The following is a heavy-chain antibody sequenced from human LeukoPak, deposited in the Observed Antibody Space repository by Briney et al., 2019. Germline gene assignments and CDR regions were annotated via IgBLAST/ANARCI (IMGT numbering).Heavy chain of an antibody. CDR2: ISYDGSNK. CDR1: GFTFSSYA. CDR3: ARDLSYYDISGYPGGHDAFDI. J-gene: IGHJ3*02. V-gene: IGHV3-30-3*01. Sequence: PGGSLRVSCAASGFTFSSYAMHWVRQAPGKGMEWVAVISYDGSNKYYADSVKGRFTISRDNSKNTLYLQMNSLRAEDTAVYYCARDLSYYDISGYPGGHDAFDIWGQGTMVTVSS. D-gene: IGHD3-22*01.